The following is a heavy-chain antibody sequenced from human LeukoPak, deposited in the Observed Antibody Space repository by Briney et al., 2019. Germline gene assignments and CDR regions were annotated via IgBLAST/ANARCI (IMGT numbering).Heavy chain of an antibody. CDR3: AKDRRLASFDY. CDR1: GFTFSGYG. CDR2: ITGRGEST. J-gene: IGHJ4*02. Sequence: GGSLRLSCAASGFTFSGYGMSWVRQAPGKGLEWVSGITGRGESTYYADSVKGRFTISRDNSKNTLYLQMNSLRAGDTAIYYCAKDRRLASFDYGGQGTLVTVSS. V-gene: IGHV3-23*01. D-gene: IGHD6-25*01.